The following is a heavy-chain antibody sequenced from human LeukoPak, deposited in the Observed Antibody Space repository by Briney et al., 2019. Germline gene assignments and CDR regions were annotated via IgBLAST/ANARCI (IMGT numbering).Heavy chain of an antibody. D-gene: IGHD3-3*01. Sequence: SETLSLTCTVSGGSISSGNFYWSWIRQPPGKGLEWIAYIFDSGSTNYNPSLGSRVSMSVDTPKNQFSLKLRSVTAADTAVYYCARDFWSGSTYYMDVWGKGTTVIVS. CDR3: ARDFWSGSTYYMDV. CDR2: IFDSGST. J-gene: IGHJ6*03. CDR1: GGSISSGNFY. V-gene: IGHV4-30-4*01.